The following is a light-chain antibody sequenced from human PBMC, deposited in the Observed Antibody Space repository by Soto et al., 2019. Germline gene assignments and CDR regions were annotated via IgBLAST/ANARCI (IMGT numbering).Light chain of an antibody. J-gene: IGLJ3*02. Sequence: QSALTQPASVSGSPGQSITISCTGTSSDVGGYNYVSWYQQHPGKAPKLMIYEVSNRPSGVSNRFSGSKSGNTASLTISGVQTEDEADYYCRSFTSINAWVFGGGTKLTVL. CDR1: SSDVGGYNY. CDR2: EVS. CDR3: RSFTSINAWV. V-gene: IGLV2-14*01.